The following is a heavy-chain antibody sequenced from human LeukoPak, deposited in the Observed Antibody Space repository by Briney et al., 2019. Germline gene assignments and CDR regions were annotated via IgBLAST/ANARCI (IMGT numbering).Heavy chain of an antibody. V-gene: IGHV4-30-4*01. J-gene: IGHJ3*02. Sequence: PSETLSLTCTVSGGSISSGDYYWRWIRQPPGKGLEWIGYIYYSGSTYYNPSLKSRVTISVDTSKNQFSLKLSSVTAADTAVYYCARNSYYYDSSGYRIVDAFDIWGQGTMVTVSS. CDR1: GGSISSGDYY. D-gene: IGHD3-22*01. CDR3: ARNSYYYDSSGYRIVDAFDI. CDR2: IYYSGST.